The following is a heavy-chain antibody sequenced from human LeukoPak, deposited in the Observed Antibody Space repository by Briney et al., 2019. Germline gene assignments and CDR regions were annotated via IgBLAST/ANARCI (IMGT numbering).Heavy chain of an antibody. CDR1: GFTFSSYG. D-gene: IGHD3-3*01. CDR3: AGGGSCYDFSSGLKDCSFDY. Sequence: GGSLRLACAADGFTFSSYGMHWVRQAPGEGLEWVAFIRYDGSNKYYADSVKGRFTISRDNSKNTLYLQMNSLRAEDTAVYYCAGGGSCYDFSSGLKDCSFDYWGQGTLVTVSS. V-gene: IGHV3-30*02. J-gene: IGHJ4*02. CDR2: IRYDGSNK.